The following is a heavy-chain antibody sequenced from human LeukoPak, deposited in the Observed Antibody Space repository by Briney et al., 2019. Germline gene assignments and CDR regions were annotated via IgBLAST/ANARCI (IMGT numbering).Heavy chain of an antibody. V-gene: IGHV3-21*01. D-gene: IGHD3-16*01. J-gene: IGHJ6*02. CDR1: GFTFSSYS. CDR3: ATKGDPYYYYGMDV. Sequence: GSLRLSCAVSGFTFSSYSMNWVRQAPGKGLEWVSSISSSSSYIYYADSVKGRFTISRDNAKNSLYLQMNSLRAEDTAVYYCATKGDPYYYYGMDVWGQGTTVTVSS. CDR2: ISSSSSYI.